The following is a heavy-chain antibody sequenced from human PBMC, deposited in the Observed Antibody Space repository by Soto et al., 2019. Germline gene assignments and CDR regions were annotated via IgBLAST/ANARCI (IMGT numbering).Heavy chain of an antibody. J-gene: IGHJ4*01. CDR3: ARDPQNGDYVGTFDY. V-gene: IGHV4-31*03. CDR2: IYYSGST. D-gene: IGHD4-17*01. CDR1: GGSISSGGYY. Sequence: SETLSLTCTVSGGSISSGGYYWSWIRQHPGKGLEWIGNIYYSGSTFYNPSLKSRVTISVDTSKNQFSLKLGSVTAADTAVYYCARDPQNGDYVGTFDYWGQGTLVTVSS.